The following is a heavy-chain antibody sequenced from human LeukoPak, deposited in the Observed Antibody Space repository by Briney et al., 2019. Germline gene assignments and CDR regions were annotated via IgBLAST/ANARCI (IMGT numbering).Heavy chain of an antibody. J-gene: IGHJ4*02. CDR2: IKSKADGGTT. V-gene: IGHV3-15*01. D-gene: IGHD3-22*01. CDR3: ARARDNYDISGFSALDY. Sequence: PGGSLRLSCAASGFTFSTAWMSWVRQAPGKGLEWVGRIKSKADGGTTDYAAPVKGRFTISRDNSKNTLYLQMNSLRAEDTAVYYCARARDNYDISGFSALDYWGQGTLATVSS. CDR1: GFTFSTAW.